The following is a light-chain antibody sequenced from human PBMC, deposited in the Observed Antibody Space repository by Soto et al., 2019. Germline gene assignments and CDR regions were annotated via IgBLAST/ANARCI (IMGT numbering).Light chain of an antibody. Sequence: QSVLTQPPSVSAAPGQKVTISCSASSSNIGGNSVSWYQQLPGTAPKLLIYDDDKRPSGIPDRFSGSKSGTSATLGITGFQTEDEADYYCGSWDSSLSAYVFANGTKVTVL. CDR2: DDD. V-gene: IGLV1-51*01. CDR3: GSWDSSLSAYV. J-gene: IGLJ1*01. CDR1: SSNIGGNS.